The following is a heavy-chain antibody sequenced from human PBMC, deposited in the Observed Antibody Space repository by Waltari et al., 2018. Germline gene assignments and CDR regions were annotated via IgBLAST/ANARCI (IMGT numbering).Heavy chain of an antibody. Sequence: QLQLQESGPGLVKPSETLSLTCTVSGGSIRRRSYYWGWIRQPPGKGREWIGSLYYSGSTYYNPSLKSRVTISVDTSKNQFSLKLSSVTAADTAVYYCATTGGGGSSSWYYYYYGMDVWGQGTTVTVSS. D-gene: IGHD6-13*01. CDR3: ATTGGGGSSSWYYYYYGMDV. CDR2: LYYSGST. CDR1: GGSIRRRSYY. V-gene: IGHV4-39*01. J-gene: IGHJ6*02.